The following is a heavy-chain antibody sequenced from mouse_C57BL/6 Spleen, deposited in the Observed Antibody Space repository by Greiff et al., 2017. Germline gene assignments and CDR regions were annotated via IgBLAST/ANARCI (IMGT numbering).Heavy chain of an antibody. D-gene: IGHD3-1*01. V-gene: IGHV1-64*01. CDR3: ARSAGRGGLDY. CDR2: INPNSGST. CDR1: GYTFTSYW. J-gene: IGHJ2*01. Sequence: QVQLQQPGAELVKPGASVKLSCKASGYTFTSYWMNWVKQRPGQGLEWIGMINPNSGSTNYNEKFKSKATLTVDKSSSTAYMQLSSLTSEDSAVYYCARSAGRGGLDYWGQGTTLTVSS.